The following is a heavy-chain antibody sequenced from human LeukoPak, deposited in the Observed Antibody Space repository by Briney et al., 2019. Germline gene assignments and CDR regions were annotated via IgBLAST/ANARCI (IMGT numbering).Heavy chain of an antibody. CDR2: IIPIFGTA. CDR3: VTNSGYDQNFDY. J-gene: IGHJ4*02. D-gene: IGHD5-12*01. Sequence: ASVTLSCKASGGTFSSYAISWVRQAPGQGLEWMGGIIPIFGTANYAQKFQGRVTITTDESTSTAYMELSSLRSEDTAVYYCVTNSGYDQNFDYWGQGTLVTVSS. V-gene: IGHV1-69*05. CDR1: GGTFSSYA.